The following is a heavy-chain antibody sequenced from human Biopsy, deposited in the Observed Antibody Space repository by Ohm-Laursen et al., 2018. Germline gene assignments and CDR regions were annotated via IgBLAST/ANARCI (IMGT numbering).Heavy chain of an antibody. V-gene: IGHV4-59*08. CDR2: ISNSGTT. CDR3: ARLSTLFGVADFTDD. J-gene: IGHJ4*02. Sequence: SETLSLTCILSGASVRSHFLTWIRQPPGKGLQWIGSISNSGTTKSSPSLKSRVNISLHTSKNQLSLKLTSVTAADTAVYYCARLSTLFGVADFTDDWGQGTPVTVSS. CDR1: GASVRSHF. D-gene: IGHD3-3*01.